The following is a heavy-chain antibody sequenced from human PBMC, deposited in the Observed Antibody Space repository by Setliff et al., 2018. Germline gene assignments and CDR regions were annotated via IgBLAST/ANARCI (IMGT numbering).Heavy chain of an antibody. V-gene: IGHV1-18*01. CDR1: GYTFTNYG. J-gene: IGHJ4*02. CDR3: ARINFYVSSGYYYAPEL. CDR2: INNYSFKA. D-gene: IGHD3-22*01. Sequence: ASVKVSCKASGYTFTNYGITWVRQAPGRGLEWMGWINNYSFKATYAQKFLDRVTITTDTSATTAYMELGSLRSDDTAVYYCARINFYVSSGYYYAPELWGQGTLVTVSS.